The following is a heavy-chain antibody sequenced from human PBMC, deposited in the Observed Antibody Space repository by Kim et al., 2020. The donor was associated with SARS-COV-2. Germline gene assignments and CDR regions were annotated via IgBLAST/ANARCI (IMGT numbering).Heavy chain of an antibody. CDR1: GFTFSSYW. CDR3: ARDGSAIWFGELLGMDV. J-gene: IGHJ6*02. D-gene: IGHD3-10*01. V-gene: IGHV3-74*01. CDR2: INSDGSST. Sequence: GGSLRLSCAASGFTFSSYWMHWVRQAPGKGLVWVSRINSDGSSTSYADSVKGRFTISRDNAKNTLYLQMNSLRAEDTAVYYCARDGSAIWFGELLGMDVWGQGTTVTVSS.